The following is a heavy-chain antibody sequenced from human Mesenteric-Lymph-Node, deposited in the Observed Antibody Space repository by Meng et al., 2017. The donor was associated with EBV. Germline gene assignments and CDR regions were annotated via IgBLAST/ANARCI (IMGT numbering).Heavy chain of an antibody. CDR2: IYYSGST. V-gene: IGHV4-39*07. D-gene: IGHD1-1*01. J-gene: IGHJ5*02. CDR1: GVSISSSSYY. Sequence: LHLQGSGPGLVKPSETLSLTGTVSGVSISSSSYYWGWIRQPPGKGLEWIGNIYYSGSTYYNPSLKSRVTISVDTSKNQFSLKLSSVTAADTAVYYCAGTVQLERHWFDPWGQGTLVTVSS. CDR3: AGTVQLERHWFDP.